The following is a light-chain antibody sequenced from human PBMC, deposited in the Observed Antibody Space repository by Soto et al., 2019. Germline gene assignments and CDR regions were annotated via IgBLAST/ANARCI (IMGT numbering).Light chain of an antibody. CDR2: WAS. Sequence: DIVMTQSPDSLAVSLGERATINCKSSQSVLYSSNNKNYLAWYQQKPGQPPKLLIYWASTRESGVPDRFSGSGSGTDFTLTISSLQAEDVDVYFCQQSYSTPNTFGQGTKMEIK. V-gene: IGKV4-1*01. J-gene: IGKJ2*01. CDR3: QQSYSTPNT. CDR1: QSVLYSSNNKNY.